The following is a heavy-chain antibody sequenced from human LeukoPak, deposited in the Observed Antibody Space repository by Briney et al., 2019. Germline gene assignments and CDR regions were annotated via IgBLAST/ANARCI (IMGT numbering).Heavy chain of an antibody. CDR1: GGSFSGYY. CDR2: INHSGST. J-gene: IGHJ4*02. D-gene: IGHD4-11*01. Sequence: SETLSLTCAVYGGSFSGYYWSWIRQPPGKGLEWIGEINHSGSTNYNPSLKSRVTISLDTSKNHFSLNLSSVTAADTAVYYCARGQGTVTTHWGQGTLVTVSS. V-gene: IGHV4-34*01. CDR3: ARGQGTVTTH.